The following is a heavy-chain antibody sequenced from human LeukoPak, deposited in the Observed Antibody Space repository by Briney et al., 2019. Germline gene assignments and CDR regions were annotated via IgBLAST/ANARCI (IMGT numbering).Heavy chain of an antibody. CDR3: ARTTYYYDSSGLSEFDY. D-gene: IGHD3-22*01. J-gene: IGHJ4*02. CDR2: ITPSGGST. V-gene: IGHV1-46*01. CDR1: GYTFTSYY. Sequence: ASVKVSCKASGYTFTSYYMHWVRQAPGQGLEWMGIITPSGGSTSYAQKFQGRVAMTSDMSTSTVYMELSSLRSEDTAVYYCARTTYYYDSSGLSEFDYWGQGTLVTVSS.